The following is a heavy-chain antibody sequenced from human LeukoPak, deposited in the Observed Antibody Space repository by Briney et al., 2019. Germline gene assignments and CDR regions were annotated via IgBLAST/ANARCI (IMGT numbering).Heavy chain of an antibody. V-gene: IGHV5-51*01. CDR1: GYSSSNYW. CDR3: AVPPGYCGNDCSFDR. D-gene: IGHD2-21*02. J-gene: IGHJ4*02. CDR2: IYPGDYET. Sequence: GESLKISCAGSGYSSSNYWIGWVRHMTGKGLEWMGIIYPGDYETRYSPYFQGLVTISVDKSISTTYLQWSSLKASDTAMYYCAVPPGYCGNDCSFDRWVQGTLVTVSS.